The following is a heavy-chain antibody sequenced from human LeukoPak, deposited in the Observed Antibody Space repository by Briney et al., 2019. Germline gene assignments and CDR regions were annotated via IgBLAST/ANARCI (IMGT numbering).Heavy chain of an antibody. CDR3: ARAKGIAVAGTAYYYYYGMDV. D-gene: IGHD6-19*01. CDR1: GDSVSSNSAA. J-gene: IGHJ6*02. Sequence: SQTLSLTCAISGDSVSSNSAAWNWIRQSPSRGLEWLGRTYYRSKWYNDYAVSVKSRITINPDTSKNQFSLQLNSVTPEDTAVYYCARAKGIAVAGTAYYYYYGMDVWGQGTTVTVSS. V-gene: IGHV6-1*01. CDR2: TYYRSKWYN.